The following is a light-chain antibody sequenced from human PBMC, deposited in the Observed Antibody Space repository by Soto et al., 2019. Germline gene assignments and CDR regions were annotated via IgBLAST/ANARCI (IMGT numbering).Light chain of an antibody. CDR1: SSDVGGYTY. J-gene: IGLJ2*01. V-gene: IGLV2-14*01. CDR2: DVT. Sequence: QSALTQPASVSGSPGQSITISCTGTSSDVGGYTYVSWYQQHPGKAPKLMIYDVTNRPSGVSNRFSGSKSGNTASLTISGLQAEDEADYYCSSYTSSSTLVFGGGTKVTVL. CDR3: SSYTSSSTLV.